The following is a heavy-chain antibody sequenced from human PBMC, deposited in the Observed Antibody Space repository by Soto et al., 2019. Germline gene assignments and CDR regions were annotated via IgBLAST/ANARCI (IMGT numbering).Heavy chain of an antibody. CDR3: ARPVKPYTGYGMDV. CDR2: IYYSGST. D-gene: IGHD4-4*01. CDR1: GGSISSSSYY. Sequence: QLQLQESGPGLVKPSETLSLTCTVSGGSISSSSYYWGWIRQPPGKGLEWIGSIYYSGSTYYNPSLKSRVTISVDTSKNQFSLKLSSVTAADTAVYYCARPVKPYTGYGMDVWGQGTTVAVSS. J-gene: IGHJ6*02. V-gene: IGHV4-39*01.